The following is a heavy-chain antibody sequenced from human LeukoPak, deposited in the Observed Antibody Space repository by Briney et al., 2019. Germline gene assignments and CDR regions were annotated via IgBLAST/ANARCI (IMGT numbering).Heavy chain of an antibody. CDR3: ARWQYCSSTSCYDESETFDY. J-gene: IGHJ4*02. Sequence: ASVKVSCKASGYTFTSDGISWVRQAPGQGLEWMGWISAYNGNTNYAHKYQGRVTMTTDTSTSTAYLELRSLRSDDAAVYYCARWQYCSSTSCYDESETFDYWGQGTLVTVSS. D-gene: IGHD2-2*01. CDR2: ISAYNGNT. V-gene: IGHV1-18*01. CDR1: GYTFTSDG.